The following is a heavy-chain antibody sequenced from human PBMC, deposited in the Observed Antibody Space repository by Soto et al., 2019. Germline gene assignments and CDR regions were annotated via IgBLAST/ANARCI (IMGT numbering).Heavy chain of an antibody. J-gene: IGHJ6*02. CDR2: IVVVSGST. V-gene: IGHV1-58*02. CDR3: SADHPHMAMGWPV. D-gene: IGHD1-26*01. CDR1: GFDFGSFG. Sequence: SVKVSCKASGFDFGSFGIQFLRQTRGRGLEWIGWIVVVSGSTNYARQFQGRVAISRDMSSSTAYLDLYDLKSDDTAVYFCSADHPHMAMGWPVWGQGTTVTVSS.